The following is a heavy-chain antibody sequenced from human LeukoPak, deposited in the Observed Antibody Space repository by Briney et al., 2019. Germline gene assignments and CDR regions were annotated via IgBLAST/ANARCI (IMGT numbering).Heavy chain of an antibody. CDR3: ARSSVAEPFDY. V-gene: IGHV1-8*01. Sequence: ASVKVSCKASGYTFTSYGINWVRQAPGQGVEWMGWMNPNSGTTGYAQKFQGRVTMTRNTSISTAYMELSSLRSEDTAVYYCARSSVAEPFDYWGQGTLVTVSS. J-gene: IGHJ4*02. D-gene: IGHD6-19*01. CDR1: GYTFTSYG. CDR2: MNPNSGTT.